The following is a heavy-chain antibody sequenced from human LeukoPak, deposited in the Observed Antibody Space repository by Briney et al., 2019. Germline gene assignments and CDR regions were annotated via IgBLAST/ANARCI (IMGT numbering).Heavy chain of an antibody. CDR2: ISGDGGST. CDR3: AKDIDPDYYDSSGYYC. D-gene: IGHD3-22*01. Sequence: PGGSLRLSCAASGFTFDDYAMHWVRQAPGKGLEWVAHISGDGGSTYYADSVKGRFTISRDNSKNSLYLQMNSLRTEDTALYYCAKDIDPDYYDSSGYYCWGQGTLVTVSS. J-gene: IGHJ4*02. CDR1: GFTFDDYA. V-gene: IGHV3-43*02.